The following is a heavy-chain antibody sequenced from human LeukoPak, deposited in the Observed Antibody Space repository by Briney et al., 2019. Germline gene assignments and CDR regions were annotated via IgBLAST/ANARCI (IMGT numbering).Heavy chain of an antibody. CDR1: GYTFTSYY. D-gene: IGHD5-18*01. CDR3: AREHVDTAMNMGIDY. J-gene: IGHJ4*02. V-gene: IGHV1-46*01. Sequence: ASVKVSCKASGYTFTSYYMHWVRQAPGQGLEWMGIINPSGGSTSYAQKFQGRVTMTRDTSTSTVYMELSSLRSEDTAVYYCAREHVDTAMNMGIDYWGQGTLVTVSS. CDR2: INPSGGST.